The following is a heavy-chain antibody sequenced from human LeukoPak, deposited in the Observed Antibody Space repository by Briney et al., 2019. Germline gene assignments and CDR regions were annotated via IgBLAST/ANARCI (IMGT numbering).Heavy chain of an antibody. CDR1: GFTFSSYG. J-gene: IGHJ4*02. V-gene: IGHV3-30*18. CDR3: AKDQWDSSGYYGVDY. D-gene: IGHD3-22*01. Sequence: GRSLRLSCAASGFTFSSYGMHWVRQAPGKGLEWVAVISYDGNIKYYADSVKGRFTISRDDSKNTLYLQMNSLSAEDTAVYYCAKDQWDSSGYYGVDYWGQGTLVTVSS. CDR2: ISYDGNIK.